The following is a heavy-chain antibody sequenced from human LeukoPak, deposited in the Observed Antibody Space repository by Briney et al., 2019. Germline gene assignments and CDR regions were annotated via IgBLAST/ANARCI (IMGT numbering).Heavy chain of an antibody. Sequence: GASVKVSCKASGYNFTDYCMHWVRQAPGWLGWINPNNGATNYAQKFQGRVTITTDESTSTAYMELSSLRSEDTAVYYCARSGSRNGITGTTGLYYFDYWGQGTLVTVSS. CDR2: INPNNGAT. V-gene: IGHV1/OR15-1*04. D-gene: IGHD1-7*01. J-gene: IGHJ4*02. CDR3: ARSGSRNGITGTTGLYYFDY. CDR1: GYNFTDYC.